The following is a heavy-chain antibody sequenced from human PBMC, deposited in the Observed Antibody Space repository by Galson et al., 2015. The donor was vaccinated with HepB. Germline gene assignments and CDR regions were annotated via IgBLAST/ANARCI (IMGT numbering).Heavy chain of an antibody. J-gene: IGHJ4*02. V-gene: IGHV4-59*01. CDR1: GGSISTYY. Sequence: LSLTCTVSGGSISTYYWSWIRQPPGKGLEWIGYIYYSGSTHYNPSLKSRVTISVDTSKNQFSLKLSSVTAADTAVYYCARDRPAGIDYWGQGTLVTVSS. CDR2: IYYSGST. CDR3: ARDRPAGIDY. D-gene: IGHD2-2*01.